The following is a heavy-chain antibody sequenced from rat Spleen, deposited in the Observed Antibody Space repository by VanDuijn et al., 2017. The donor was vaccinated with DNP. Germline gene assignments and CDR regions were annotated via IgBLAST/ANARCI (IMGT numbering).Heavy chain of an antibody. J-gene: IGHJ2*01. Sequence: DVQLQESGPGLVKPSQSLSLTCSVTGYFITNNYWAWIRKFPGNEMEWIGHISYSGATTYNPSLKSRISITRDTSKNQFFLQLSSVTTEDTATYYCARGYFDYWGQGVMVTVSS. CDR3: ARGYFDY. V-gene: IGHV3-1*01. CDR1: GYFITNNY. CDR2: ISYSGAT.